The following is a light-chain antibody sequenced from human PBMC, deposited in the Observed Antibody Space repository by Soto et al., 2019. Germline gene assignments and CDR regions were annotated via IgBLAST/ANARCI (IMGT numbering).Light chain of an antibody. V-gene: IGKV2-28*01. CDR1: QSLLHSNGYNY. CDR2: LGS. CDR3: MQALQTPT. Sequence: DIVMTQSPLSLPVTPGEPASISCRSSQSLLHSNGYNYLDWYLQKPGQSPQLLIYLGSNRASGVPDRFSGSGSCTDFTLKISRVEVEDVGVYYCMQALQTPTFGQGTKVEIK. J-gene: IGKJ1*01.